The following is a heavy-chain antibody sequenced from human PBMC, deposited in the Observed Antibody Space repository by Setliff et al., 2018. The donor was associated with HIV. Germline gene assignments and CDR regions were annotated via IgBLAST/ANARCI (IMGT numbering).Heavy chain of an antibody. D-gene: IGHD1-26*01. Sequence: SETLSLTCTVSGGSVSSYHWTWIRQPPGKGLEWIGYLYYSGSTYYNPSLKSRVTISIDTSKKQLSLKLNSVTAADTAVYYCARAMGASWSYYYYMDVWGKGTTVTVSS. CDR2: LYYSGST. V-gene: IGHV4-59*02. J-gene: IGHJ6*03. CDR1: GGSVSSYH. CDR3: ARAMGASWSYYYYMDV.